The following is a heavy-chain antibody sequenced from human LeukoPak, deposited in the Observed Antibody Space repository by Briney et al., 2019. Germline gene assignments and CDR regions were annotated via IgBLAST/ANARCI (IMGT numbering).Heavy chain of an antibody. CDR2: SNDSGGT. V-gene: IGHV4-34*01. J-gene: IGHJ6*03. Sequence: SETLSLTCAVYGGTFSGYYWSWIRQPPGKRLEWVGESNDSGGTNYNPSLKSRVTILADKSKNQVSLKLTSVTAADTAVYYCARLSVIVGAALEYYYYYMDVWGQGTTVTVSS. D-gene: IGHD1-26*01. CDR1: GGTFSGYY. CDR3: ARLSVIVGAALEYYYYYMDV.